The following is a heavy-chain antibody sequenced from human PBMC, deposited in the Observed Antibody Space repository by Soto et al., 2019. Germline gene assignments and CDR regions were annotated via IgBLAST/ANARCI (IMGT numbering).Heavy chain of an antibody. J-gene: IGHJ4*02. CDR1: GFSLSTSGVG. CDR2: IYWDDDK. D-gene: IGHD2-8*02. Sequence: QITLKESGPTLVKPTQTLTLTCTFSGFSLSTSGVGVGWSRQPPGKALEWLALIYWDDDKRYRTSLKSRLTITKDTSKNQVVLTMTNMDPVDTATYYCAHRRADGSWSNWGQGTLVTVSS. CDR3: AHRRADGSWSN. V-gene: IGHV2-5*02.